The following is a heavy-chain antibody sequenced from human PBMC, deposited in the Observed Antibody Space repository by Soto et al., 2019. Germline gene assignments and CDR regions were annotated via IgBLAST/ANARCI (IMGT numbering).Heavy chain of an antibody. Sequence: QVQLVESGGGVVQPGRSLRLSCAASGFTFSRYAMHWVRQAPGKGLEWVAVISYDESNKYYADSVKGRFTISRDNAKNTLYRQGNSLRAEDTDVYYCARDHYISGWYYCEYWGRGTLDTVSS. V-gene: IGHV3-30-3*01. CDR2: ISYDESNK. D-gene: IGHD6-19*01. CDR3: ARDHYISGWYYCEY. CDR1: GFTFSRYA. J-gene: IGHJ4*02.